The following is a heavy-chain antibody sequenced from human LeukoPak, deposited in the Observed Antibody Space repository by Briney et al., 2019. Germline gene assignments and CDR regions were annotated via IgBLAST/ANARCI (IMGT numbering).Heavy chain of an antibody. D-gene: IGHD2-2*01. J-gene: IGHJ3*02. CDR1: GGSIRNYY. V-gene: IGHV4-59*01. CDR2: IYYSGST. Sequence: PSETLSLTCTVSGGSIRNYYWSWIRQPPGEGLEWIGYIYYSGSTNYNPSLKSRLTISVDTSKDQLSLRLSSVTAADTAMYFCARGGYCTSNSCYGDDAFDIWGQGTMVIVSS. CDR3: ARGGYCTSNSCYGDDAFDI.